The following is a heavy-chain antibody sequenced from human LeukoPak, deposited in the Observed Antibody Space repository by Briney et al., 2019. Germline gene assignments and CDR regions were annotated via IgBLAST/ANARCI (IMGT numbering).Heavy chain of an antibody. CDR2: LNPNSGGT. D-gene: IGHD2-2*02. CDR1: GYTFTGYY. CDR3: ARTCSSSSCYMVH. Sequence: ASVKVSCKASGYTFTGYYMRWVRQAPGQGLEWMGWLNPNSGGTNYAQKFQGRVTMTRDTSISTAYMELSRLRSDDTALYYCARTCSSSSCYMVHWGQGTLVTVSS. V-gene: IGHV1-2*02. J-gene: IGHJ4*02.